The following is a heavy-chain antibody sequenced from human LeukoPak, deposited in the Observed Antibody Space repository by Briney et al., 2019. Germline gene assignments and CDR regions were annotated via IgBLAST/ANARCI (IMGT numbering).Heavy chain of an antibody. CDR2: ISVSGSYI. V-gene: IGHV3-21*01. CDR3: ARDFLLMHITDTMKYFQH. CDR1: GFTFSSYA. J-gene: IGHJ1*01. Sequence: PGGSLRLSCAASGFTFSSYAMNWVRQAPGKGLEWVSSISVSGSYIYYADSVKGRFTISRDNAENSLDLQMNSLSAEDTAVYYCARDFLLMHITDTMKYFQHWGQGTLVTVSS. D-gene: IGHD2-21*01.